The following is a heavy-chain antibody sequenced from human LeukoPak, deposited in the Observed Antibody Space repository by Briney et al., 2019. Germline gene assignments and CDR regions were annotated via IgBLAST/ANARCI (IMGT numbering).Heavy chain of an antibody. J-gene: IGHJ4*02. CDR1: GGSFSDYY. CDR3: ARGSVLMGYASFDY. V-gene: IGHV4-34*12. D-gene: IGHD2-8*01. Sequence: SETLSLTCTVYGGSFSDYYWTWIRQPPGKGLEWIGEIVQSGRTNYSPSLQSRLTLSVDTSKNQFSLKLRSVTAADTAAYYCARGSVLMGYASFDYWGQGALVTVSS. CDR2: IVQSGRT.